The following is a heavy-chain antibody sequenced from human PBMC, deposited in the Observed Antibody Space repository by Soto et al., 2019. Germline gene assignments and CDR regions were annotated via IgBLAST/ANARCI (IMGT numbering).Heavy chain of an antibody. D-gene: IGHD6-19*01. CDR1: GYTFSSYD. CDR3: ATSGGGWYLY. CDR2: LNPNSGDT. V-gene: IGHV1-8*01. Sequence: GASVKVSCKASGYTFSSYDINWVRQATGQGLEWMGWLNPNSGDTGYAQKFQGRVTLTRNTSINTAYIELSSLTSDDTAVYYCATSGGGWYLYWGKGTLVTV. J-gene: IGHJ4*02.